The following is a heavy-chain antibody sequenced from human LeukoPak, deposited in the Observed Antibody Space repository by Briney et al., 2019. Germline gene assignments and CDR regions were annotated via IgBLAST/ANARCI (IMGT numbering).Heavy chain of an antibody. Sequence: ASVKVSCKASGYTFTSYGISWVRQAPGQGLEWMGWISAYNGNTNYAQKLQGRVTMTTDTSTSTAYMELRSLRSDDTAVYYCARDDWTLVGAPGSNWFDPWGQGTLVTVSS. D-gene: IGHD1-26*01. CDR3: ARDDWTLVGAPGSNWFDP. V-gene: IGHV1-18*01. CDR1: GYTFTSYG. J-gene: IGHJ5*02. CDR2: ISAYNGNT.